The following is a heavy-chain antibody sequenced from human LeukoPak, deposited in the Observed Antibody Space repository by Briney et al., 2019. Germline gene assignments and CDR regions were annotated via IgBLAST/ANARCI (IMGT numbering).Heavy chain of an antibody. Sequence: GGSLRLSCAASGNYWMHWVRQVPGKGLVWVSHINSDGSWTSYADSVKGRITISKDNAKNTVYLQMNSLRAEDTAVYYCVSFYETYWGRGTLVTVSS. CDR3: VSFYETY. V-gene: IGHV3-74*01. J-gene: IGHJ4*02. CDR2: INSDGSWT. D-gene: IGHD2/OR15-2a*01. CDR1: GNYW.